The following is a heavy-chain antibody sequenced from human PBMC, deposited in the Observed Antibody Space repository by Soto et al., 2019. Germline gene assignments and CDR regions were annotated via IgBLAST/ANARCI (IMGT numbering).Heavy chain of an antibody. Sequence: QLQLQESGPGLVRPSGTLSLTCAVSGGFTSTNNWWSWVRQPPGKRLEWIGDAYHSGRTEYNPSLKRRVSISVEKSKNQISLKLTSATAADTAVYYCARSPPSSYYGGSGTFDYWGQGTLVTVSS. CDR2: AYHSGRT. CDR1: GGFTSTNNW. CDR3: ARSPPSSYYGGSGTFDY. D-gene: IGHD3-10*01. V-gene: IGHV4-4*02. J-gene: IGHJ4*02.